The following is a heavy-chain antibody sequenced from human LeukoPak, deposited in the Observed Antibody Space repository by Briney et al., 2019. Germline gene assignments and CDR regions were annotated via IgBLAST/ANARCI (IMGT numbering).Heavy chain of an antibody. CDR3: ARQDFWSGYTFDY. Sequence: PSETLSLTCTVSGGSISSYYWSWIRQPPGKGLEWIGYIYYSGSTNYNPSLKSRVTISVDTSKNQFSLKLSSVTAADTAVYYCARQDFWSGYTFDYWGQGTLVTVSS. V-gene: IGHV4-59*08. J-gene: IGHJ4*02. D-gene: IGHD3-3*01. CDR2: IYYSGST. CDR1: GGSISSYY.